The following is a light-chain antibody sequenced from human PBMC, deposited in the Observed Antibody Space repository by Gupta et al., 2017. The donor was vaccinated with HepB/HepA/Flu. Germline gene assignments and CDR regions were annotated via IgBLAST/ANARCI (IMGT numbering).Light chain of an antibody. V-gene: IGKV3-11*01. CDR2: DAS. Sequence: EIVLPQSPVTLSFSPGERATLSCRASQSISSYLAWYQQKPGQAPRLLIYDASNRATGIPARFSGSGSGTDFTLTISSLEPEDFAVYYCQQCKDWPLTFGGGTKVEIK. CDR3: QQCKDWPLT. CDR1: QSISSY. J-gene: IGKJ4*01.